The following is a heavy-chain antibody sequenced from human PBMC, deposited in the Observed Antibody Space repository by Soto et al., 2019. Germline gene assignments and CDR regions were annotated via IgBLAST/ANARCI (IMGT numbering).Heavy chain of an antibody. CDR1: GYSFTNYW. J-gene: IGHJ6*02. D-gene: IGHD4-17*01. CDR3: AKQSEFGDNHYYYGMDV. V-gene: IGHV5-51*01. CDR2: IYPGDSGT. Sequence: GESLKISCKGSGYSFTNYWIGWVRQMPGKGLEWMGIIYPGDSGTRYSPSFQGQVIMSVDKSISTAYLQWSSLKASDTAMYYCAKQSEFGDNHYYYGMDVWGQGTTVTVSS.